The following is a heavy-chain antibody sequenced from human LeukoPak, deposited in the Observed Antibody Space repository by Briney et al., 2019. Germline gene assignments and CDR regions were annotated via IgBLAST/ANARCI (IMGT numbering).Heavy chain of an antibody. CDR3: ARALGGAPPI. Sequence: SETLSLTCTVSGGSISSHYWSWIQQPPGKGLEWIGYIYNSGTTNYNPSLKSRVTISVDTSKNQFSLKLSSVTAADTAVYYCARALGGAPPIWGQGTLVTVSS. V-gene: IGHV4-59*11. J-gene: IGHJ4*02. CDR1: GGSISSHY. CDR2: IYNSGTT. D-gene: IGHD1-26*01.